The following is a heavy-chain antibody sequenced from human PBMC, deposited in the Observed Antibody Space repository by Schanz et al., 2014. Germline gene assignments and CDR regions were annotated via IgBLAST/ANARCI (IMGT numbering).Heavy chain of an antibody. Sequence: VQLVESGGGLVKPGGSLRLSCAASGFTFSDYYMSWIRQAPGKGLEWVSYISGTTTYTNYADSVKGRFTISRDNAKNSLYLQMNSLRAEDTAVFYCARVHHYDPSGWGYFDYWGQGALVTVSS. CDR1: GFTFSDYY. D-gene: IGHD3-22*01. J-gene: IGHJ4*02. V-gene: IGHV3-11*05. CDR2: ISGTTTYT. CDR3: ARVHHYDPSGWGYFDY.